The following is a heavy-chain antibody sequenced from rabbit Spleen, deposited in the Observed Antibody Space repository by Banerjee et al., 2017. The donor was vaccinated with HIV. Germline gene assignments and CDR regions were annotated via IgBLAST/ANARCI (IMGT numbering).Heavy chain of an antibody. V-gene: IGHV1S45*01. CDR2: IYAGGSGTT. J-gene: IGHJ4*01. D-gene: IGHD7-1*01. Sequence: QEQLVESGGGLVQPEGSLTLTCTASGFSFSGSHYMCWVRQAPGKGLEWIACIYAGGSGTTYYATWAKGRFTISRTSSTTVTLRMTSLTAADRATYFCARDLVTAIGWNFALWGQGTLVTVS. CDR3: ARDLVTAIGWNFAL. CDR1: GFSFSGSHY.